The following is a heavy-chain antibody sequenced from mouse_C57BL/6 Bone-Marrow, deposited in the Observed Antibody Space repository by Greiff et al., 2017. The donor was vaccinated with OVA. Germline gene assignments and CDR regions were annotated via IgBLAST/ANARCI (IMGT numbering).Heavy chain of an antibody. CDR3: ARFTYYYDY. Sequence: QVQLQQSGPELVKPGASVKISCKASGYTFTDYYINWVKQRPGQGLEWIGWIFPGSGSTYYNEKLKGQATLTVDNSSSTAYMLLSIRTSEDSAVYFCARFTYYYDYWGQGTTLTVSS. CDR1: GYTFTDYY. CDR2: IFPGSGST. J-gene: IGHJ2*01. V-gene: IGHV1-75*01.